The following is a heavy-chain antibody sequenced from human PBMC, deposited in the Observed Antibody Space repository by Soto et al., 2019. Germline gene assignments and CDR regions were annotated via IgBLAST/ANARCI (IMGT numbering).Heavy chain of an antibody. V-gene: IGHV1-3*01. CDR3: ARDKNCGGDCYPNWFDP. Sequence: ASVKVSCKASGYTFTSYAMHWVRQAPGQRLEWMGWINAGNGNTKYSQKFQGRVTITRDTSASTAYMELSSLRSEDTAVYYCARDKNCGGDCYPNWFDPWCQGNLVTVSS. CDR2: INAGNGNT. J-gene: IGHJ5*02. D-gene: IGHD2-21*02. CDR1: GYTFTSYA.